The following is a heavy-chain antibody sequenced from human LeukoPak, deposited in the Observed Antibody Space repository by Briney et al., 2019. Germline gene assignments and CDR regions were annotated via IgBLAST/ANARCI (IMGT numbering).Heavy chain of an antibody. J-gene: IGHJ6*03. CDR3: ARQNHYYYYMDV. V-gene: IGHV5-51*01. Sequence: GESLKISCKTPGYVFIRHWIGWVRQVPGKGLEWMGVIHPEDSYARYNPAFEGHVTLSVDESTGTAYLQLSSLKASDTAIYYCARQNHYYYYMDVWGRGTTVLVSS. CDR1: GYVFIRHW. CDR2: IHPEDSYA. D-gene: IGHD3-16*01.